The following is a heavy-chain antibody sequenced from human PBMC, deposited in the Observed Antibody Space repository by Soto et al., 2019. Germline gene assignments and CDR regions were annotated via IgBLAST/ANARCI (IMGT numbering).Heavy chain of an antibody. Sequence: EVQLVESGGGLVQPGGSLRLSCAASGFTFSSYWMHWVHQAPGKGLVWVSHINNDGSSTSYADSVKGRFTISRDNAKNTLYLQMNSLRAEDTAVYYCARVRMAGDFDIWGQGTMVTVSS. CDR1: GFTFSSYW. CDR3: ARVRMAGDFDI. V-gene: IGHV3-74*01. D-gene: IGHD6-19*01. CDR2: INNDGSST. J-gene: IGHJ3*02.